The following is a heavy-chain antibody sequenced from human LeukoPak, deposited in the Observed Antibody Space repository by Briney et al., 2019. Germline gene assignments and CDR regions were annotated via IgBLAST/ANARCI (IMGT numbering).Heavy chain of an antibody. V-gene: IGHV3-23*01. J-gene: IGHJ6*03. D-gene: IGHD1-26*01. CDR3: ARAGRNYYYMDV. CDR2: ISGSGGST. CDR1: GFTFSSYA. Sequence: GGSLRLSCAASGFTFSSYAMSWVRQAPGKGLEWVSAISGSGGSTYYADSVKGRFTISRDNSKNTLYLQMNSLRAEDTAVYYCARAGRNYYYMDVRGKGTTVTVSS.